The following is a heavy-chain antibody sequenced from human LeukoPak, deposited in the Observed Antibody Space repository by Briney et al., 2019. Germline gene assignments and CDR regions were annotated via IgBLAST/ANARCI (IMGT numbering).Heavy chain of an antibody. V-gene: IGHV3-66*04. D-gene: IGHD4-23*01. CDR3: ARLVTGTTVINSGWFDP. CDR1: GFTVNSNY. J-gene: IGHJ5*02. CDR2: TYSGGSS. Sequence: GGSLRLSCVASGFTVNSNYISWVRQAPGKGLEWVSLTYSGGSSYYADSVKGRFSISRDNSKNTVYLQMNGLRVEDTAVYYCARLVTGTTVINSGWFDPWGRGTLVTVSS.